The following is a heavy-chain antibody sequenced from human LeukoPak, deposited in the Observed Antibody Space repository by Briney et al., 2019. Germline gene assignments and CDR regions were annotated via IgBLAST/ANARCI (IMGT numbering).Heavy chain of an antibody. CDR2: INTDGSTT. CDR1: GYTFSTYW. V-gene: IGHV3-74*01. Sequence: PSGGSLRLSCGGSGYTFSTYWMHWVRQGPGKGLVWVSRINTDGSTTSYADSVRGRFTISRDNAKNTLYLQMNSLRAEDTAVYYCARGSETSGFLEWLSYFDYWGQGTLVTVSS. CDR3: ARGSETSGFLEWLSYFDY. J-gene: IGHJ4*02. D-gene: IGHD3-3*01.